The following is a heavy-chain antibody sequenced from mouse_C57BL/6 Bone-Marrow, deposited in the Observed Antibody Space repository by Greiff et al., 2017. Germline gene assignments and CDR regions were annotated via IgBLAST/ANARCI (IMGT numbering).Heavy chain of an antibody. Sequence: VQLQQPGAELVRPGTSVKLSCKASGYTFTSYWMHWVKQRPGQGLEWIGVIDPSDSYTNYNQRFKGKATLTVDTSSSTAYMQLSSLTSEDSAVYYCAYDFLFDYWGQGTTLTVSS. V-gene: IGHV1-59*01. J-gene: IGHJ2*01. CDR3: AYDFLFDY. CDR2: IDPSDSYT. CDR1: GYTFTSYW. D-gene: IGHD2-12*01.